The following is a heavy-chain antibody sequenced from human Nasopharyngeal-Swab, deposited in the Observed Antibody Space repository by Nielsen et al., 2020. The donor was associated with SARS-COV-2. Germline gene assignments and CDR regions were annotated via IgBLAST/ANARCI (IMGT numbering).Heavy chain of an antibody. CDR1: GFSVSYNY. Sequence: GESLNISCEVSGFSVSYNYMSWVRQAPGKGLEWVAVIYSRGEAHYTDSVRGRFTISRDNSKNMVNLQLNSLRAEDTAVYYCARDFRFGETTMVDVWGQGTTVTVSS. V-gene: IGHV3-66*01. D-gene: IGHD3-10*01. CDR2: IYSRGEA. CDR3: ARDFRFGETTMVDV. J-gene: IGHJ6*02.